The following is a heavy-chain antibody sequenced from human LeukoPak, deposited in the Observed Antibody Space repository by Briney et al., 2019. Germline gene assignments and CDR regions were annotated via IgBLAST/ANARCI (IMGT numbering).Heavy chain of an antibody. CDR2: IYPGDSGP. CDR3: GMSGDRVPLQDDVFDV. D-gene: IGHD1-26*01. CDR1: GYSFTSYC. J-gene: IGHJ3*01. Sequence: GESLKISCNVSGYSFTSYCIGWARQMPGKGLEWMGIIYPGDSGPTYSPSFQGQVTISVDKSINTAYLQWSSLQASDTAMYYCGMSGDRVPLQDDVFDVWGQGTMVTVST. V-gene: IGHV5-51*01.